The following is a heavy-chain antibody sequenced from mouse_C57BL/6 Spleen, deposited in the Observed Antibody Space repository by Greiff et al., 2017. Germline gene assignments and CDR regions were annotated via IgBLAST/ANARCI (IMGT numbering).Heavy chain of an antibody. Sequence: QVQLQQPGAELVMPGASVKLSCKASGYTFTSYWMHWVKQRPGQDLEWIGEIDPSDSYTNYNQKFKGKSTLTVDKSSSTAYMQLSSLTSEDSAVYYCARGWLRRFDYWGQGTTLTVSS. D-gene: IGHD2-2*01. V-gene: IGHV1-69*01. J-gene: IGHJ2*01. CDR2: IDPSDSYT. CDR1: GYTFTSYW. CDR3: ARGWLRRFDY.